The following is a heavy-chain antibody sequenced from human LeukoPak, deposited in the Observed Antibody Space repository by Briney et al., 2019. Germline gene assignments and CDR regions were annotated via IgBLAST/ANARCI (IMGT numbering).Heavy chain of an antibody. CDR1: GFTFSNYA. D-gene: IGHD2-15*01. J-gene: IGHJ4*02. CDR2: ISTSGDNT. V-gene: IGHV3-23*01. CDR3: AKNRGYCSGGSCYGDY. Sequence: GGSLRLSCAASGFTFSNYAMSWVRQAPGKGLEWVSTISTSGDNTYFADSVKGRFTISRDISKNTLYLQMNSLRVEDTAVYYCAKNRGYCSGGSCYGDYWGQGTLVTVSS.